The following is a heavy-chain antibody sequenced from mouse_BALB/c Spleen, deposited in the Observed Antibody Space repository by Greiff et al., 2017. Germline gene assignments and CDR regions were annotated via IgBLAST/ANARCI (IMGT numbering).Heavy chain of an antibody. CDR3: ARGYGSSRRFAY. D-gene: IGHD1-1*01. Sequence: QVQLQQSGAELVRPGVSVKISCKGSGYTFPVYAMPWVKQSHAKGLEWIGVISTYYGDASYNQKFKGKATMTVDKSSSTAYMELARLTSEDSAIYYCARGYGSSRRFAYWGQGTLVTVSA. J-gene: IGHJ3*01. V-gene: IGHV1S137*01. CDR2: ISTYYGDA. CDR1: GYTFPVYA.